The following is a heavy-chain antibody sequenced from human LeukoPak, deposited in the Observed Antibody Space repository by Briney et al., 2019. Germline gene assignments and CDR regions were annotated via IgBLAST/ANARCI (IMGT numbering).Heavy chain of an antibody. CDR3: ATDQYDFWSGLFDY. J-gene: IGHJ4*02. V-gene: IGHV1-2*04. Sequence: GASVKVSCKASGYTFTGYYMHWVRQAPGQGLEWMGWINPNSGGTNYAQKFQGWVTMTRDTSISTAYMELSRLRSDDTAVYYCATDQYDFWSGLFDYWGQGTLVTVSS. CDR1: GYTFTGYY. D-gene: IGHD3-3*01. CDR2: INPNSGGT.